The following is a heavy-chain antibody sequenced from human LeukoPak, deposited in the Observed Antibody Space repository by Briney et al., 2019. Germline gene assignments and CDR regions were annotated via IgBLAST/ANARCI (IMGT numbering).Heavy chain of an antibody. CDR1: GHTFTSYY. CDR3: ARMVAATGHGDY. D-gene: IGHD2-15*01. CDR2: INPSGGST. J-gene: IGHJ4*02. Sequence: ASVKVSCKASGHTFTSYYMQRVRQAPGEGLEWMGIINPSGGSTSYAQKFQGRVTMTRDMSTSTVYMELSSLRSEDTAVYYCARMVAATGHGDYWGQGTLVTVSS. V-gene: IGHV1-46*01.